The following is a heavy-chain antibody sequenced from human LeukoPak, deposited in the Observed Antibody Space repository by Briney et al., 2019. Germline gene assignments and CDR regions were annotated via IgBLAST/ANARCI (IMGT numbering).Heavy chain of an antibody. CDR2: ISGSGGST. D-gene: IGHD3-10*01. CDR1: GFTFSSYA. J-gene: IGHJ4*02. V-gene: IGHV3-23*01. Sequence: GSLRLSCAASGFTFSSYAMSWVRQAPGKGLEWASAISGSGGSTYYADSVKGRFTISRDNSKNTLYLQMNSLRAEDTAVYYCAKDLGDYYGSGSYKPYDYWGQGTLVTVSS. CDR3: AKDLGDYYGSGSYKPYDY.